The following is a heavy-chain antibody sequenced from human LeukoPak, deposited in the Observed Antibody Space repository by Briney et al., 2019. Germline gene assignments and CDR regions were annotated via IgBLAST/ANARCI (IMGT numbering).Heavy chain of an antibody. CDR2: ISGDGSST. V-gene: IGHV3-74*01. Sequence: GGSLRLSCAASGFTFSNHWMHWVRQAPGKGLVWVSRISGDGSSTRYADSVKGRFTISRDNAKNTLFLQMNSLRAEDTALYYCARGGWFGELLFDYWGQGTLVSVSS. J-gene: IGHJ4*02. D-gene: IGHD3-10*01. CDR1: GFTFSNHW. CDR3: ARGGWFGELLFDY.